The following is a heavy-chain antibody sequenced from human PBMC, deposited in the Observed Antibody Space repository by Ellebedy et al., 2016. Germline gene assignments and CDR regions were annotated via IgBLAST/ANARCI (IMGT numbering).Heavy chain of an antibody. CDR1: GFSLSATGAG. D-gene: IGHD2-21*01. Sequence: SGPTLVKPTQTLTLTCTFSGFSLSATGAGVAWIRQPPGKALEWLGIIYWDDDKRYSPSLESRLSITQGASKNQVVLTLTNVDPMDTATYYCAHRRPYGMVRSPSNWYDPWGQGTLVIVSS. J-gene: IGHJ5*02. V-gene: IGHV2-5*02. CDR2: IYWDDDK. CDR3: AHRRPYGMVRSPSNWYDP.